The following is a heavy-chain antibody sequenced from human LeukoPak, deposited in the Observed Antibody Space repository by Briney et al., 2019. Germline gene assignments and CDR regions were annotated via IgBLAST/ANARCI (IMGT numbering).Heavy chain of an antibody. CDR3: ARDPAYGALDI. Sequence: GGSLRLSCAASGFTFSNSYMSWVRQAPGKGREGVAIINPDGSQRSFVDSVKGRFAISRDNAKNSLYLQMNSLSAEHRAVYYCARDPAYGALDIWGQGTTVTVSS. J-gene: IGHJ3*02. V-gene: IGHV3-7*01. CDR1: GFTFSNSY. D-gene: IGHD2-21*01. CDR2: INPDGSQR.